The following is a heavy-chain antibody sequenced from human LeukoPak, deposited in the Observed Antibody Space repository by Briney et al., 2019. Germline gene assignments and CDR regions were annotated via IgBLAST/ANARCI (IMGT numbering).Heavy chain of an antibody. CDR1: GFTFSSYG. CDR2: IWYDGSNK. CDR3: TRVQAGRSGLMDV. D-gene: IGHD2-8*02. V-gene: IGHV3-33*01. Sequence: GGSLRLSCAASGFTFSSYGMHWVRQAPGKGLEWVAVIWYDGSNKYYADSVKGRFTISRDNSKNTLYLQMNSLRAEDTAVYHCTRVQAGRSGLMDVWGRGTTVTVSS. J-gene: IGHJ6*02.